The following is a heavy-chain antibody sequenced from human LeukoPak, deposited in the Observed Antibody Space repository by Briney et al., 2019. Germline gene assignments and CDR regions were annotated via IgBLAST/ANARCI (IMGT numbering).Heavy chain of an antibody. CDR3: ARSQVQVMITFGDLFDY. CDR2: ISAYNGNT. D-gene: IGHD3-16*01. Sequence: GASVKVSCKASGYTFTSYGISWVRQAPGQGLEWMGWISAYNGNTNYAQKLQGRVTMTTDTSTSTAYMELRSLRSDDTAVYYCARSQVQVMITFGDLFDYWGQGTLVTVSS. CDR1: GYTFTSYG. J-gene: IGHJ4*02. V-gene: IGHV1-18*01.